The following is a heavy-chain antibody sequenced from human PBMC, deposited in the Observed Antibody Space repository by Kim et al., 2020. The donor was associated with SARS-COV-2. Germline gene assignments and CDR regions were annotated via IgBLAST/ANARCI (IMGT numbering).Heavy chain of an antibody. CDR2: ISYDGSNK. D-gene: IGHD3-10*01. CDR1: GFTFSSYA. V-gene: IGHV3-30*04. J-gene: IGHJ6*02. CDR3: ARDRKNYYYGSGSYPPLLGNYYGMDV. Sequence: GGSLRLSCAASGFTFSSYAMHWVRQAPAKGLEWVAVISYDGSNKYYADSVKGRFTISRDNSKNTLYLQMNNLRAEDTAVYYCARDRKNYYYGSGSYPPLLGNYYGMDVWGQGTTVTVSS.